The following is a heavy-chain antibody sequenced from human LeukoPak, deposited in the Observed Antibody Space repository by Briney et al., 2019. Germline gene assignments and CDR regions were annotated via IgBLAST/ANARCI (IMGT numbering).Heavy chain of an antibody. V-gene: IGHV4-30-4*08. CDR1: GGSISSGDYY. CDR3: AREFDYYDSSGPRNWFDP. CDR2: IYYSGST. Sequence: TSQTLSLTCTVSGGSISSGDYYWRWIRQPPGKGLEWIGYIYYSGSTYYNPSLKSRVTISVDTSKNQFSLKLSSVTAADTAVYYCAREFDYYDSSGPRNWFDPWGQGTLVTVSS. J-gene: IGHJ5*02. D-gene: IGHD3-22*01.